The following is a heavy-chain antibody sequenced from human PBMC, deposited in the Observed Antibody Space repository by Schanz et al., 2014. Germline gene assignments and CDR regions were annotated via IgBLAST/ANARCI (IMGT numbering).Heavy chain of an antibody. Sequence: QVQLEESGAGLVKPSGTLSLTCAVSGASVSSDNWWNWVRQPPGKGLEWIGEIYDSGNTNYNPSLKGRVTMSVDESKTQFSLKLTSVTAADTAVYYCARGGQGFGEPHQRLFEYWGPGTLVTVSS. CDR3: ARGGQGFGEPHQRLFEY. V-gene: IGHV4-4*02. CDR2: IYDSGNT. D-gene: IGHD3-10*01. CDR1: GASVSSDNW. J-gene: IGHJ4*02.